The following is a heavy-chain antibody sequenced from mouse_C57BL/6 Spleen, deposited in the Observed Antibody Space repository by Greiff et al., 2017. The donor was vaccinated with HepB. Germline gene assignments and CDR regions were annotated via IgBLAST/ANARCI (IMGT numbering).Heavy chain of an antibody. Sequence: EVHLVESGGGLVKPGGSLKLSCAASGFTFSSYAMSWVRQTPEKRLEWVATISDGGSYTYYPDNVKGRFTISRDNAKNNLYLQMSHLKSEDTAMYYCARWPFYDYDEEAWFAYWGQGTLVTVSA. CDR3: ARWPFYDYDEEAWFAY. D-gene: IGHD2-4*01. CDR2: ISDGGSYT. J-gene: IGHJ3*01. CDR1: GFTFSSYA. V-gene: IGHV5-4*01.